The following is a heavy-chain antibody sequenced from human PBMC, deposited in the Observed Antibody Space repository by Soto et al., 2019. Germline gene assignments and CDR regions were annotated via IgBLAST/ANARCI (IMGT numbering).Heavy chain of an antibody. CDR1: GFTFSTYA. Sequence: PGGSLRLSCVASGFTFSTYAMSWVRQAPEKGLEWVSALTPSGGETYYADSVKGRFTISRDNSMNALYLQMNSLRIEDTAVYYCAHPRGYGVFDAYDIWGQGTMVTVSS. D-gene: IGHD4-17*01. CDR2: LTPSGGET. CDR3: AHPRGYGVFDAYDI. V-gene: IGHV3-23*01. J-gene: IGHJ3*02.